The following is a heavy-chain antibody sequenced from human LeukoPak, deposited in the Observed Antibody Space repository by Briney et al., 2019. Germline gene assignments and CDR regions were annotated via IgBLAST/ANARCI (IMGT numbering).Heavy chain of an antibody. Sequence: GGSLRLSCAASGFTFSSYAMDWVRQAPGKGPEWVAVILSDGSKEFYTDSVKGRFTISRDNSKNTLYLQMNSLRAEDASVYFCVRDDVRRDNGLDYWGQGTLVTVSS. V-gene: IGHV3-30*04. D-gene: IGHD1-14*01. CDR1: GFTFSSYA. CDR3: VRDDVRRDNGLDY. J-gene: IGHJ4*02. CDR2: ILSDGSKE.